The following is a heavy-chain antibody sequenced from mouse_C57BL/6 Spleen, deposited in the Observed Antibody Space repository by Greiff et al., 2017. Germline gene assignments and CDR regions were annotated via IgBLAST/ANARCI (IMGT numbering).Heavy chain of an antibody. J-gene: IGHJ2*01. Sequence: EVMLVESGGGLVKPGGSLKLSCAASGFTFSDYGMHWVRQAPEKGLEWVAYISSGSSTIYYADTVKGRFTISRDNAKNTLFLQMTSLRSEDTAMYYCARAIYYYGSSSPFDYWGQGTTLTVSS. CDR2: ISSGSSTI. V-gene: IGHV5-17*01. D-gene: IGHD1-1*01. CDR3: ARAIYYYGSSSPFDY. CDR1: GFTFSDYG.